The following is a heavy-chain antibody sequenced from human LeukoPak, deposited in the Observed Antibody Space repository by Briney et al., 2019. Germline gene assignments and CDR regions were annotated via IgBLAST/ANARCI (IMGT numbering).Heavy chain of an antibody. V-gene: IGHV4-59*12. J-gene: IGHJ2*01. Sequence: SETLSLTCTVSGGSISSYYWSWIRQPPGKGLEWIGYIYYSGSTNYNPSLKSRVTISVDTSKNQFSLKLSSVTAADTAVYYCARESSNYDRWYFDLWGRGTLVTVSS. D-gene: IGHD4-11*01. CDR3: ARESSNYDRWYFDL. CDR2: IYYSGST. CDR1: GGSISSYY.